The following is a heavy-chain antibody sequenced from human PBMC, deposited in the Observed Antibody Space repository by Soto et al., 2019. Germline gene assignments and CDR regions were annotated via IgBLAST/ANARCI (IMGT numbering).Heavy chain of an antibody. V-gene: IGHV1-69*13. CDR1: GGTFSSYA. Sequence: SVKVSCKASGGTFSSYAISWVRQAPGQGLEWMGGIIPIFGTANYAQKFQGRVTITADESTSTAYMELSSLRSEDTAVYYRARGSIAVAGTEWFDPWGQGTLVTVSS. CDR2: IIPIFGTA. CDR3: ARGSIAVAGTEWFDP. J-gene: IGHJ5*02. D-gene: IGHD6-19*01.